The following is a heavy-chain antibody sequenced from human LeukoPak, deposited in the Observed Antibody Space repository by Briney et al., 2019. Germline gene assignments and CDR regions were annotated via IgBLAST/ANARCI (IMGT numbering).Heavy chain of an antibody. Sequence: GGSLRLSCAASGFTFSSYAMSWVRQAPGKGLEWVSAISGSGGSTYYADSVKGRFTISRDNSKNTLYLQMDSLRADDTAVYYCAKPLRGTSIYDAFDIWGQGTVVTVSS. D-gene: IGHD2-21*02. CDR2: ISGSGGST. CDR3: AKPLRGTSIYDAFDI. V-gene: IGHV3-23*01. CDR1: GFTFSSYA. J-gene: IGHJ3*02.